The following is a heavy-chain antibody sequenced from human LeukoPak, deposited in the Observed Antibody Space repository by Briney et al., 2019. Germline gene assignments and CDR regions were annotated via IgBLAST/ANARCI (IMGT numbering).Heavy chain of an antibody. Sequence: SETLSLTCTVSGGSVSSGSYYWSWIRQPPGKGLEWIGYIYYSGSTNYNPSLKSRVTISVDTSKNQFSLKLSSVTAADTAVYYCASSSSSWAPFDYWGQGTLVTVSS. D-gene: IGHD6-13*01. CDR2: IYYSGST. J-gene: IGHJ4*02. V-gene: IGHV4-61*01. CDR3: ASSSSSWAPFDY. CDR1: GGSVSSGSYY.